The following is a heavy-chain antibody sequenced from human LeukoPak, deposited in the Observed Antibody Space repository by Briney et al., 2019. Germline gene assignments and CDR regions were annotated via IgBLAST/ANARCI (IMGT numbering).Heavy chain of an antibody. CDR1: GGSISSYY. J-gene: IGHJ5*02. V-gene: IGHV4-59*01. CDR2: IYYSGST. Sequence: PSETLSLTCTVSGGSISSYYWSWIRQPPGKGLEWIGYIYYSGSTNYNPSLKSRVTISVDTSKNQFSLKLSSETAADTAVYYCARHGRSSSSGWFDPWGQGTLVTVSS. CDR3: ARHGRSSSSGWFDP. D-gene: IGHD6-13*01.